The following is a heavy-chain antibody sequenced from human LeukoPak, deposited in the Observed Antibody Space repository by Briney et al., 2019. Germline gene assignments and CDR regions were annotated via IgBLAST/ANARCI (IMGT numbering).Heavy chain of an antibody. CDR1: GGSFSGYY. CDR3: ARVDYYDSVFDI. Sequence: SETLSLTCAVYGGSFSGYYWSWIRQPPGKGLEWIGEINHSGSTNHNPSLKSRVTISVDTSKNQFSLKLSSVTAADTAVYYCARVDYYDSVFDIWGQGTMVTVSS. D-gene: IGHD3-22*01. CDR2: INHSGST. J-gene: IGHJ3*02. V-gene: IGHV4-34*01.